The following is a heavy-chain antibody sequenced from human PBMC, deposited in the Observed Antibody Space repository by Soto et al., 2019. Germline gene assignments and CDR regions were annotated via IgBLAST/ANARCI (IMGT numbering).Heavy chain of an antibody. D-gene: IGHD3-10*01. CDR2: ITSSGDSI. CDR1: GFRFSDHS. Sequence: EVQLLESGGGLIHPGGSLRLSCVASGFRFSDHSMNWVRQAPGKGLEWVSYITSSGDSIYYADSVKGRFTVSGDNAKNSLFLQMNRLRDEDTAVYYCARSPQGSGVASWGQGTLVTVSS. CDR3: ARSPQGSGVAS. J-gene: IGHJ4*02. V-gene: IGHV3-48*02.